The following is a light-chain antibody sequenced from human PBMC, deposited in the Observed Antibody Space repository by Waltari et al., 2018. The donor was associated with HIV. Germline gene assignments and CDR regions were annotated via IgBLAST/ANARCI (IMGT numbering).Light chain of an antibody. CDR3: QAWDNNTAG. Sequence: SYDLTQSPSTSVSPGHTASITCFGAKLGTKFTSWYQQKPGQSPMMVIYYDNERPSGIPERFSGSSSGNTATLTNSETQAMDEADYYCQAWDNNTAGFGGGTKLTVL. V-gene: IGLV3-1*01. CDR1: KLGTKF. J-gene: IGLJ2*01. CDR2: YDN.